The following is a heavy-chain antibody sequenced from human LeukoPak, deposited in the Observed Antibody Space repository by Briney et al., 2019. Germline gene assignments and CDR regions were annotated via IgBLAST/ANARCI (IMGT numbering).Heavy chain of an antibody. J-gene: IGHJ4*02. V-gene: IGHV1-8*01. D-gene: IGHD6-13*01. Sequence: ASVKVSCKDSGYPLPRYDLNSVPPPIGQGLECMGWMHPNSGNTGYAQKFQGRVTMTTNTSISTAYMELSSLRSEDTAVYYCARGVVWWGSSSMNDYWGQGTLVTVSS. CDR3: ARGVVWWGSSSMNDY. CDR1: GYPLPRYD. CDR2: MHPNSGNT.